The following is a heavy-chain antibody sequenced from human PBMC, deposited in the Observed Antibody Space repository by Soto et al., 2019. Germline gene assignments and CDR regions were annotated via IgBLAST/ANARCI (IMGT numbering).Heavy chain of an antibody. CDR3: ATDRTIVIMVFDLDF. CDR1: GITFSNYG. D-gene: IGHD2-8*01. CDR2: ISYDGSNK. Sequence: GGSLRLSCAASGITFSNYGIHWVRQAPGKGLEWVAAISYDGSNKYYADSVRGRFSISRDNSKNTLYLQMNSLRPEDTAVYYCATDRTIVIMVFDLDFWGQGTLVTVSS. V-gene: IGHV3-30*03. J-gene: IGHJ4*02.